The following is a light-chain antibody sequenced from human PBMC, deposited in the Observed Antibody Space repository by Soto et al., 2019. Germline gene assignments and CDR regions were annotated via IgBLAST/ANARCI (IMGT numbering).Light chain of an antibody. V-gene: IGKV3-11*01. CDR1: QSVSNY. CDR2: DAS. Sequence: EIVYTQSPATLSLSPGERATLSCWASQSVSNYFVWYQQKPGQAPRLLIYDASKRATGIPARLSGSGSGTDFTLTISSLEPEDFAVYYCQQRSIWTWTFGQGTTVDIX. CDR3: QQRSIWTWT. J-gene: IGKJ1*01.